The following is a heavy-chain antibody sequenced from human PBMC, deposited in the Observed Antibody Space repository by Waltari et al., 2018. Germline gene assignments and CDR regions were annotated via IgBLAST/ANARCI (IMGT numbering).Heavy chain of an antibody. J-gene: IGHJ5*02. CDR3: ARAPSRIGFNWFDP. D-gene: IGHD2-15*01. CDR2: INHSGST. CDR1: GGSFSGYY. Sequence: QVQLQQWGAGLLKPSETLSLTCAVYGGSFSGYYWSWIRQPPGKGLEWIGEINHSGSTNDNPSLKSRVTISVDTSKNQFSLKLSSVTAADTAVYYCARAPSRIGFNWFDPWGQGTLVTGSS. V-gene: IGHV4-34*01.